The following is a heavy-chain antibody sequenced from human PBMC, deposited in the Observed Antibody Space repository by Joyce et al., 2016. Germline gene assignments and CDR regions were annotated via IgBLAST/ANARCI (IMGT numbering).Heavy chain of an antibody. CDR1: GFRFKDYG. J-gene: IGHJ4*02. CDR2: FKTSNNYT. Sequence: EVQLLESGGGLVQPGGSLRLSCKASGFRFKDYGIHWVRQAPGKGLEWVSTFKTSNNYTYYADSVKGRFTISRDNQKNTLFLQIDSARADDTAVYYCAKSGFSDYAYFDFWGLGTLVTVSS. V-gene: IGHV3-23*05. D-gene: IGHD3-16*01. CDR3: AKSGFSDYAYFDF.